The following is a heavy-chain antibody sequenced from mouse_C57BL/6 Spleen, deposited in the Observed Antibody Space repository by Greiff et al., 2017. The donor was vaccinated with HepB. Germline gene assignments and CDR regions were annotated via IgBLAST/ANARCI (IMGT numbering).Heavy chain of an antibody. V-gene: IGHV1-66*01. CDR3: ARGAYYDYGDYAMDY. CDR1: GYSFTSYY. J-gene: IGHJ4*01. D-gene: IGHD2-4*01. Sequence: QVQLKQSGPELVKPGASVKISCKASGYSFTSYYIHWVKQRPGQGLEWIGWIYPGSGNTKYNEKFKGKATLTADTSSSTAYMQLSSLTSEDSAVYYWARGAYYDYGDYAMDYWGQGTSVTVSS. CDR2: IYPGSGNT.